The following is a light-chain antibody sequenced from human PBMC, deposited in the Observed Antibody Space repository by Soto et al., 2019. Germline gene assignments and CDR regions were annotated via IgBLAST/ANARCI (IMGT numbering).Light chain of an antibody. V-gene: IGKV1-39*01. CDR3: QQSYKILT. J-gene: IGKJ4*01. Sequence: DIQLTQSPPYLSAYVGRSCTITCRASENIGSTLKWYQHETGTAPXXPIYAASSLQGGVPSRFTGRGYGTQFTLTIRGIQTEDFATYYCQQSYKILTFCGGTKVDIK. CDR2: AAS. CDR1: ENIGST.